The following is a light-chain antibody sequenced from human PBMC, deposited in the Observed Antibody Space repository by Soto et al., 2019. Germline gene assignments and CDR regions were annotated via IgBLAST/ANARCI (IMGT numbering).Light chain of an antibody. CDR3: QSYGSSNPWV. V-gene: IGLV6-57*04. CDR1: SGTIVSGY. J-gene: IGLJ3*02. CDR2: ENN. Sequence: NFMLTQPLSVSESPGKTVTISCTRSSGTIVSGYVQWFQQRPGSAPTTVIYENNQRPSGVPDRFSGSIDSSSNSASLTISGLKTEDEADYYCQSYGSSNPWVFGGRTQLTVL.